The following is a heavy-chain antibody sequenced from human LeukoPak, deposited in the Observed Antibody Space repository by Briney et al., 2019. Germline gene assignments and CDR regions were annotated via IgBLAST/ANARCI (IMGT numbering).Heavy chain of an antibody. CDR1: GFTFSNYW. CDR2: IKQDGSEK. D-gene: IGHD2-15*01. Sequence: GGSLRLSCAASGFTFSNYWMSWVRQAPGKGLEWVANIKQDGSEKCYVDSVKGRFTISRDNDKNSLYLQMNSLRAEDTAVYYCARDRWELLSNSYHYCGLDVWGQGTTVTVSS. J-gene: IGHJ6*02. V-gene: IGHV3-7*01. CDR3: ARDRWELLSNSYHYCGLDV.